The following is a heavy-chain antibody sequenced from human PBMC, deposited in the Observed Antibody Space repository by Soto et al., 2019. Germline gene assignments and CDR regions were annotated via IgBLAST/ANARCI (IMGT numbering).Heavy chain of an antibody. Sequence: QVQLVQSGAEVKKPGSSVKVSCKASGGTFSSYAISWVRQAPGQGLEWMGGIIPIFGTANYAQKFQGSVTITADESTSTAYMELSSLRSEDTAVYYCARGGITMVRGVIGAFGIWGQGTMVTGSS. J-gene: IGHJ3*02. CDR2: IIPIFGTA. V-gene: IGHV1-69*01. D-gene: IGHD3-10*01. CDR3: ARGGITMVRGVIGAFGI. CDR1: GGTFSSYA.